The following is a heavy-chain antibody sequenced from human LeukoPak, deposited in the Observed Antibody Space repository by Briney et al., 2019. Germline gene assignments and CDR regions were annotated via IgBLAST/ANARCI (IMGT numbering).Heavy chain of an antibody. D-gene: IGHD4-11*01. V-gene: IGHV4-34*01. Sequence: SETLSLTCAVYGGSFSGYYWSWIRQPPGKGLEWLGSIYQSGSTYDNPSLKSRVSLSIDTSKNQFSLKLTSVTAADTAVYYCARAEINDYSRYWGQEIPVIVSS. CDR3: ARAEINDYSRY. CDR2: IYQSGST. J-gene: IGHJ4*02. CDR1: GGSFSGYY.